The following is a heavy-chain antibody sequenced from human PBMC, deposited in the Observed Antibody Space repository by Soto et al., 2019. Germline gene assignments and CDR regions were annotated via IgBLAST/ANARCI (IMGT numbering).Heavy chain of an antibody. J-gene: IGHJ5*02. D-gene: IGHD6-13*01. Sequence: QVQLVQSGVEVKKPGASVKVSCKASGYTFTSYDINWVRQATGQGLEWMGWMNPNSGNTGYAQKFQGRVTMTRNTSISTAYMELSSLRSEDTAVYYCARDRAAAGSNRFDPWGQGTLVIVSS. V-gene: IGHV1-8*01. CDR2: MNPNSGNT. CDR1: GYTFTSYD. CDR3: ARDRAAAGSNRFDP.